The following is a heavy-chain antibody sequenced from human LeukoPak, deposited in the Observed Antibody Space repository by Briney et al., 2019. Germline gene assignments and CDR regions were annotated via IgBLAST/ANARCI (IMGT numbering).Heavy chain of an antibody. D-gene: IGHD2-2*02. CDR2: INHSGST. Sequence: SETLSLTCAVYGGSFSGYYWSWIRQPPGKGLEWIGEINHSGSTNYNPSLKSRVTISVDTSKNQFSLKLSSVTAADTAVYYCARGSDAAIRSGFDYWGQGTLVTVSS. CDR3: ARGSDAAIRSGFDY. J-gene: IGHJ4*02. CDR1: GGSFSGYY. V-gene: IGHV4-34*01.